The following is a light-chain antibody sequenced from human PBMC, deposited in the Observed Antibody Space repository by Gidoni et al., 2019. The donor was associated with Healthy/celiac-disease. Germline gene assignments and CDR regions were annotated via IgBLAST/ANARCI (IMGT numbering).Light chain of an antibody. CDR3: QQSYSTPRGT. CDR2: AAS. J-gene: IGKJ4*01. CDR1: QSISSY. Sequence: DIQMTQSPSSLSASVGDRVTITCRASQSISSYLNWYQQKPGKAPKLLIYAASSLQIGVPSRFSGSGSGTDFTLTISSLQPEDFSTYYCQQSYSTPRGTCXGXTKVEIK. V-gene: IGKV1-39*01.